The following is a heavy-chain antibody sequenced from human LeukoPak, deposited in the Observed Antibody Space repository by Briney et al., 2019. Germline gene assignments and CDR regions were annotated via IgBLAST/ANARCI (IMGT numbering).Heavy chain of an antibody. CDR2: ISSSSSYI. J-gene: IGHJ4*02. CDR1: GFTFSSYS. D-gene: IGHD3-22*01. Sequence: AGGSLRLSCAASGFTFSSYSMTWVRQAPGKGLEWVSSISSSSSYIYYADSVKGRFTISRDNAKNSLYLQMNSLRAEDTAVYYCAQAPYDSSGYYYGWGQGTLVTVSS. V-gene: IGHV3-21*01. CDR3: AQAPYDSSGYYYG.